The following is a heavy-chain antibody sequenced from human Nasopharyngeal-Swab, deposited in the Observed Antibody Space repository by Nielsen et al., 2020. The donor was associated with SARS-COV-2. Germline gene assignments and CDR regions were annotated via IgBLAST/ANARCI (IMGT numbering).Heavy chain of an antibody. J-gene: IGHJ2*01. CDR3: AKRHAEVAGSRPFDWYFDL. CDR2: ISGSGTIT. CDR1: GFTFSSYG. Sequence: GGSLRLSCGASGFTFSSYGMSWVRQAPGRGLEWVSAISGSGTITYYADSVKGRFTISRDNSKNTLYLQMSSLRDEDTAVYYCAKRHAEVAGSRPFDWYFDLWGRGTLVTVSS. D-gene: IGHD6-19*01. V-gene: IGHV3-23*01.